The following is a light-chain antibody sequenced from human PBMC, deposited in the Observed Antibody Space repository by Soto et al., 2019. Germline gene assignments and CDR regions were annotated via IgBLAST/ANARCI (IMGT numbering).Light chain of an antibody. V-gene: IGKV3-20*01. J-gene: IGKJ1*01. Sequence: EMVLTQSPGTLYLSPGERATLSCRASQRVSSSYLAWYQQKPGQAPRLVIYGVSSRATGIPDRFSGSGSGTDFTLTISSLEPEDFAIYYCQQYGSSPGTFGQGTKVEIK. CDR2: GVS. CDR1: QRVSSSY. CDR3: QQYGSSPGT.